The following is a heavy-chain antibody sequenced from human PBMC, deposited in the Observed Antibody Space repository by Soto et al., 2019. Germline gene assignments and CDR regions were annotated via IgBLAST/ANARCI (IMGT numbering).Heavy chain of an antibody. V-gene: IGHV3-23*01. CDR1: GFVFSSYA. CDR2: ITTSGGTT. D-gene: IGHD6-13*01. CDR3: AKDSYSSSWYGMDV. J-gene: IGHJ6*02. Sequence: GGSLRLSCEASGFVFSSYAMSWVRQAPGKGLEWVSSITTSGGTTYHADSTEGRLTISRDNSKNTLYLQMNSLRAEDTALYYCAKDSYSSSWYGMDVWGQGTTVTVSS.